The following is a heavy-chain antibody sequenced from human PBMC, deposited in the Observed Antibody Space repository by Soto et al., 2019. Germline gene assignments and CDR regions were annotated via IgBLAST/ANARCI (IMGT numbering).Heavy chain of an antibody. CDR2: IYGSGRGI. V-gene: IGHV3-23*05. CDR1: GFSFSDYA. J-gene: IGHJ4*02. CDR3: AKDLVSGDGLWLMDQ. Sequence: EVQLLESGGGLVQPGGSLRLSCTASGFSFSDYAMTWVRQAPGKGLECVSGIYGSGRGIQYADSVKGRFTISRDNYRNTLYLQMNSLRDEDTAVYYCAKDLVSGDGLWLMDQWGRGTLVTVSP. D-gene: IGHD2-21*02.